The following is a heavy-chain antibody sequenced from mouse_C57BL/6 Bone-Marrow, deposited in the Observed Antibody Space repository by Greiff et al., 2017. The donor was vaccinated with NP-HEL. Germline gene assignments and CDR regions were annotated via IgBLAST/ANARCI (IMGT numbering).Heavy chain of an antibody. D-gene: IGHD2-4*01. J-gene: IGHJ3*01. CDR3: ARGGDYDYDDAWFAY. V-gene: IGHV1-72*01. CDR1: GYTFTSYW. Sequence: VQLQESGAELVKPGASVKLSCKASGYTFTSYWMHWVKQRPGRGLEWIGRLDPNSGGTKYNEKFKSKATLTVDKPSSTAYMQLSSLTSEDYAVYYCARGGDYDYDDAWFAYWGQGTLVTVSA. CDR2: LDPNSGGT.